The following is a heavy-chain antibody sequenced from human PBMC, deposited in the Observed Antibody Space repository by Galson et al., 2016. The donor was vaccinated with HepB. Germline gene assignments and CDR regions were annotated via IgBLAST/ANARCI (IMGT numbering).Heavy chain of an antibody. D-gene: IGHD2-2*01. V-gene: IGHV1-24*01. CDR3: ASIPPIRDCTGTSCYDYGMDV. Sequence: SVKVSCKVSGYTLTELSMHWVRQAPGKGLEWMGGFDPEDGETIYAQKSQDRVTMTEDTSTDTAYMELSSLRSEDTAVYYCASIPPIRDCTGTSCYDYGMDVWGQGTTVTVSS. CDR2: FDPEDGET. J-gene: IGHJ6*02. CDR1: GYTLTELS.